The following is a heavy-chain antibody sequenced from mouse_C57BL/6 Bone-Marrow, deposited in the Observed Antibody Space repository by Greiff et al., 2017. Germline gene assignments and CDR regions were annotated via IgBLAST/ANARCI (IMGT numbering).Heavy chain of an antibody. V-gene: IGHV1-55*01. D-gene: IGHD2-5*01. CDR1: GYTFTSYW. J-gene: IGHJ1*01. Sequence: QVQLQQPGAELVKPGASVKMSCKASGYTFTSYWITWVKQRPGHGLEWIGDIYPGSGSTNYNEKFKGKATLTVDSSSSAAYMQLSDLTSENSAVYYGARPYYSNYWYFDVWGAGATVTVS. CDR3: ARPYYSNYWYFDV. CDR2: IYPGSGST.